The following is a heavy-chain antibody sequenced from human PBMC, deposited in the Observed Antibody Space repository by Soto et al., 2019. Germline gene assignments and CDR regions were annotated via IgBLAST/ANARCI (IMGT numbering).Heavy chain of an antibody. D-gene: IGHD4-17*01. CDR2: IYPGDSDT. J-gene: IGHJ6*03. CDR1: GYSFTSYW. V-gene: IGHV5-51*01. CDR3: ARGLNPPQYGYYYYYYMDV. Sequence: PGESLKISCKGSGYSFTSYWIGWVRQMPGKGLEWMGIIYPGDSDTRYSPSFQGQVTISADKSISTAYLQWSSLKASDTAMYYCARGLNPPQYGYYYYYYMDVWGKGTTVTVSS.